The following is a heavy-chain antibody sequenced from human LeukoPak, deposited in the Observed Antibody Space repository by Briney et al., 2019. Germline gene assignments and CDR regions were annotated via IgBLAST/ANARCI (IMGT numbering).Heavy chain of an antibody. CDR1: GFTFSSSW. D-gene: IGHD6-19*01. J-gene: IGHJ4*02. CDR3: TTAGGSGWYAFDY. CDR2: INSDGSNT. V-gene: IGHV3-74*01. Sequence: GGSLRLSCAASGFTFSSSWMHWVRQAPGKGPGWVSRINSDGSNTVYADSVKGRFSISRDSAKNTVYLQMSSLRVEDTGVYYCTTAGGSGWYAFDYWGQGTLVTVSS.